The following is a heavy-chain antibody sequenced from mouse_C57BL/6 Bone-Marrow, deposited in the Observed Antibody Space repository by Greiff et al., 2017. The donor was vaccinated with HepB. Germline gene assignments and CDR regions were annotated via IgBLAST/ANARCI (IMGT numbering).Heavy chain of an antibody. CDR3: ARDYYDYSY. D-gene: IGHD2-4*01. V-gene: IGHV1-81*01. J-gene: IGHJ3*01. CDR1: GYTFTSYG. CDR2: IYPRSGNT. Sequence: QVQLQQPGAELVMPGASVKLSCKASGYTFTSYGISWVKQRTGQGLEWIGEIYPRSGNTYYNEKFKGKATLTADKSSSTAYMELRSLTSEDSAVYFCARDYYDYSYWGQGTLVTVSA.